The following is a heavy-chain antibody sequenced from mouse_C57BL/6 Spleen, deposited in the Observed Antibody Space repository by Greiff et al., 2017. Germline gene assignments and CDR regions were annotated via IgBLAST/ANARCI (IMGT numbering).Heavy chain of an antibody. D-gene: IGHD1-1*01. J-gene: IGHJ4*01. Sequence: EVMLVESEGGLVQPGSSMKLSCTASGFTFSDYYMAWVRQVPEKGLEWVANINYDGSSTYYLDSLKSRFILSRDNEKNILYLQMSSLKSGDTVTYYCARGGYGSLYAMDYWSQGTSVTVSS. CDR3: ARGGYGSLYAMDY. CDR1: GFTFSDYY. V-gene: IGHV5-16*01. CDR2: INYDGSST.